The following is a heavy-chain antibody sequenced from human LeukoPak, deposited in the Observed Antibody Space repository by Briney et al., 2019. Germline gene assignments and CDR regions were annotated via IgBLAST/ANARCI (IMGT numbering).Heavy chain of an antibody. Sequence: PGGSPRLSCAASGFTVSSTYISWVRQAPGKGLEWVSDIYSSGSTYYADSVKGRFTISRDNSKYTLYLQMNTLRAEDTAVYYCGRLKSSGYIIEHWGQGTLVTVSS. CDR3: GRLKSSGYIIEH. D-gene: IGHD3-22*01. CDR2: IYSSGST. CDR1: GFTVSSTY. J-gene: IGHJ4*02. V-gene: IGHV3-53*01.